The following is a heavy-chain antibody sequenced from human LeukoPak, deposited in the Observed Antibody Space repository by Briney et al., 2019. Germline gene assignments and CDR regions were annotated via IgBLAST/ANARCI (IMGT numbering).Heavy chain of an antibody. J-gene: IGHJ6*02. V-gene: IGHV3-48*03. CDR2: ISSSGSTI. D-gene: IGHD3-22*01. CDR3: ARDSPLTYYYDSSGYYTPSGYYYGMDV. CDR1: GFTFSSYE. Sequence: GGSLRLSCTVSGFTFSSYEMNWVRQAPGKGLEWVSYISSSGSTIYYADSVKGRFTISRDNAKNSLYLQMNSLRAEDTAVYYCARDSPLTYYYDSSGYYTPSGYYYGMDVWGQGTTVTVSS.